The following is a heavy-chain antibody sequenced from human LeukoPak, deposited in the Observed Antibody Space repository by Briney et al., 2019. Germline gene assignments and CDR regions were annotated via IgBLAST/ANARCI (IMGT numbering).Heavy chain of an antibody. Sequence: GGSLRLSCAASGFIVSSKYMSWVRQAPGKGLEWVSTVYSNDDTYYADPVKGRFSISRDKSKNTLYLQMNSLRAEDTAVYYCGSSTVHYYNYGMDVWGQGATVTVFS. V-gene: IGHV3-53*01. J-gene: IGHJ6*02. CDR3: GSSTVHYYNYGMDV. CDR1: GFIVSSKY. D-gene: IGHD2-21*02. CDR2: VYSNDDT.